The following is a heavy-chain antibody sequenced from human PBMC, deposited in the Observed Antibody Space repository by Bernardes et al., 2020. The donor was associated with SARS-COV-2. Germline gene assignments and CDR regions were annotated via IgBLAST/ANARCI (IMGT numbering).Heavy chain of an antibody. J-gene: IGHJ4*02. Sequence: SETLSLTCTVSGGSISSSSYYWGWIRQPPGKGLEWIGSIYYSGSTYYNPSLKSRVTISVDTSKNQFSLKLSSVTAADTAVYYCARQIRSWYKGPFDYWGQGTLVTVSS. D-gene: IGHD6-13*01. CDR2: IYYSGST. CDR1: GGSISSSSYY. V-gene: IGHV4-39*01. CDR3: ARQIRSWYKGPFDY.